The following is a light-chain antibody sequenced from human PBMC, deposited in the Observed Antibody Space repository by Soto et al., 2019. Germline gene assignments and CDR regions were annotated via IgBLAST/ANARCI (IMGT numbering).Light chain of an antibody. CDR3: QSYDSSLSGYV. CDR2: GNN. Sequence: QAVVTQPPSVSGAPGQRVTISCTGSSSNIGASYEVHWYQQLPGRAPKLLIYGNNNRPSGVPDRFSGSKSGTSGSLAITGLQAEDEADYYCQSYDSSLSGYVFGTGTQLTVL. J-gene: IGLJ1*01. V-gene: IGLV1-40*01. CDR1: SSNIGASYE.